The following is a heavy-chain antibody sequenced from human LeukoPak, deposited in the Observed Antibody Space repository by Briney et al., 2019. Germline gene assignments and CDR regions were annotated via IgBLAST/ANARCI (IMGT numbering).Heavy chain of an antibody. D-gene: IGHD3-22*01. CDR3: ARHWVVVMDSYVDL. J-gene: IGHJ2*01. CDR1: GGSISSSSYY. CDR2: IYYSGST. V-gene: IGHV4-39*01. Sequence: PSETLSLTCTVSGGSISSSSYYWGWIRQPPGKGLEWIGSIYYSGSTYYNPSLKSRVTISVDTSKNQFSLKLSSVTAADTAVYYCARHWVVVMDSYVDLWGRGTLVTVSS.